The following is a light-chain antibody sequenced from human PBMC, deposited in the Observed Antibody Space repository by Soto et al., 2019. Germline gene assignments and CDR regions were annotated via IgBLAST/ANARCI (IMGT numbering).Light chain of an antibody. V-gene: IGKV1-9*01. CDR3: QQYNNYST. J-gene: IGKJ1*01. CDR2: AAY. CDR1: QGISSY. Sequence: DIQLTQSPSFLSASVGDSVTSXXRASQGISSYLAWYQQKPGKAPKLLIYAAYTLQSGVPSRFSGSGSGTEFTLTISSLQPDDFATYYCQQYNNYSTFGQGTKVDIK.